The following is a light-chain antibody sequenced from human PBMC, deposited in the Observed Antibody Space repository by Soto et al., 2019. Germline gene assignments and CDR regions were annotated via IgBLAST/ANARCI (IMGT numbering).Light chain of an antibody. J-gene: IGKJ4*01. V-gene: IGKV1-5*03. CDR1: QSISSW. CDR3: QQYKSFSLT. Sequence: DIQMTQSPSTLSASVGDRVTITCRASQSISSWLAWYQQKPGKAPKLLIYKTSNLESGVPSRFSGSGSGTEFSLTTSSLQPDDFATYYCQQYKSFSLTFGGGTRVEVK. CDR2: KTS.